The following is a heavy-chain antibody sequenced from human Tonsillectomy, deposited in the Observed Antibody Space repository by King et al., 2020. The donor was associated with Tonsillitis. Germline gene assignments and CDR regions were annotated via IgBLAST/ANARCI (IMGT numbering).Heavy chain of an antibody. CDR3: AKVGLVPPGIAVAADYYYYGMDV. V-gene: IGHV3-7*01. Sequence: QLVQSGGGLVQPGGSLRLSCAASEFTFSSYWMSWVRQGPGKGLEWVANIKQDGSEKYYVDSVKGRFTISRDNAKNSLYLQMNSLRAEDTAVYYCAKVGLVPPGIAVAADYYYYGMDVWGQGTTVTVSS. D-gene: IGHD6-19*01. CDR2: IKQDGSEK. CDR1: EFTFSSYW. J-gene: IGHJ6*02.